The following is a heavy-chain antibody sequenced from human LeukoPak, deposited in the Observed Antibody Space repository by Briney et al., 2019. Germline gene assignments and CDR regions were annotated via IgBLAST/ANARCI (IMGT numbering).Heavy chain of an antibody. D-gene: IGHD3-3*01. CDR2: TYYRSTWYN. V-gene: IGHV6-1*01. J-gene: IGHJ6*02. CDR3: ARYRFFSLNYYYYYGMDV. Sequence: SQTLSLTCAISGDSVSSNSVTWNWIRQSPSRGLEWLGRTYYRSTWYNDYAVSVRGRITVNPDTSKNQFSLHLNSVTAADTAVYYCARYRFFSLNYYYYYGMDVWGQGTTVTVSS. CDR1: GDSVSSNSVT.